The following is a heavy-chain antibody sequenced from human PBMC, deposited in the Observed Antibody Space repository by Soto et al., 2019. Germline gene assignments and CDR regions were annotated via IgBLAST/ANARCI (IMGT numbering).Heavy chain of an antibody. Sequence: QVQLQESGPGLVKPSGTLSLTCAVSGGSISSSNWWSWVRQPPGKRLEWIGVIYHSGSTNYNPSLKSRGTISVDKSKNQFSLKLSSVTAADTAVYYCARASGGLWLLGDYYYSGMDVWGQGTTVTVSS. CDR1: GGSISSSNW. D-gene: IGHD5-18*01. CDR3: ARASGGLWLLGDYYYSGMDV. V-gene: IGHV4-4*02. CDR2: IYHSGST. J-gene: IGHJ6*02.